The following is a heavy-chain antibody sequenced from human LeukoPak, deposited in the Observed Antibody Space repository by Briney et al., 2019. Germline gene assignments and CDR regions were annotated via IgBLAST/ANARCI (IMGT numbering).Heavy chain of an antibody. CDR2: IDKSGTFI. J-gene: IGHJ4*02. CDR1: GFTFRDYT. CDR3: ARDVRKNYFDY. Sequence: GGSLRLSCTASGFTFRDYTINWVRQAPGKGLEWVSAIDKSGTFIKYADSVKGRFTVSRDNAKNSLFLQMNSLKVEDTAVYYCARDVRKNYFDYWGQGTLVTVSS. D-gene: IGHD1-14*01. V-gene: IGHV3-21*01.